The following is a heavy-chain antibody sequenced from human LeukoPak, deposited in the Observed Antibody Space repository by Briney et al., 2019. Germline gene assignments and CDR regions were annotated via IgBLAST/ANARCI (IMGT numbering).Heavy chain of an antibody. CDR3: ARAISYDFWSGYHATPPNWFDP. J-gene: IGHJ5*02. V-gene: IGHV3-7*01. CDR1: GFTFSSYW. D-gene: IGHD3-3*01. CDR2: IKQDGSEK. Sequence: GGSLRLSCAASGFTFSSYWMSWVRQAPGKGLEWVANIKQDGSEKYYVDSVKGRFTISRDNAKNSLYLQMNSLRAEDTAVYYCARAISYDFWSGYHATPPNWFDPWGQGTLVTVSS.